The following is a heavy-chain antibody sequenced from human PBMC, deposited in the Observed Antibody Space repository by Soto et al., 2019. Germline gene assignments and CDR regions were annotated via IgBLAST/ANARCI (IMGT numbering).Heavy chain of an antibody. D-gene: IGHD6-19*01. CDR1: GYTFTGYY. Sequence: ASVKVSCKASGYTFTGYYMHWVRQAPGQGLEWMGWINPNSGGTNYAQKFQGWVTMTRDTSISTAYMELSRLRSDDTAVYYCASTSRRIEQEDNSSGWQFQHWGQGTLVTVSS. J-gene: IGHJ1*01. V-gene: IGHV1-2*04. CDR3: ASTSRRIEQEDNSSGWQFQH. CDR2: INPNSGGT.